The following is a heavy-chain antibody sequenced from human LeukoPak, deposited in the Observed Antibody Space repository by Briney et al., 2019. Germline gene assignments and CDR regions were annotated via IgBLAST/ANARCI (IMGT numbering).Heavy chain of an antibody. D-gene: IGHD1-1*01. CDR1: SDSISSYY. CDR3: ARHDNAWFDP. J-gene: IGHJ5*02. V-gene: IGHV4-4*09. Sequence: SETLCLTCTVSSDSISSYYWSWIRQPPGKGLEWIGYIYSSGSTNYNPSLKSRVPISVDTSKNQFSLKLSSVTAADTAVYYCARHDNAWFDPWGQGTLVTVSS. CDR2: IYSSGST.